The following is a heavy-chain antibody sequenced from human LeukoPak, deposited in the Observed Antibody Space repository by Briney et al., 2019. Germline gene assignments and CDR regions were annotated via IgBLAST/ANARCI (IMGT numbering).Heavy chain of an antibody. CDR3: ATHLVPTGIDY. J-gene: IGHJ4*02. CDR2: INPNSGGT. V-gene: IGHV1-2*06. Sequence: ASVKVSCKASGGTFSSYAISWVRQAPGQGLEWMGRINPNSGGTNYAQKFQGRVTMTRDTSISTAYMELSRLRSDDTAVYYCATHLVPTGIDYWGQGTLVTVSS. CDR1: GGTFSSYA. D-gene: IGHD3-10*01.